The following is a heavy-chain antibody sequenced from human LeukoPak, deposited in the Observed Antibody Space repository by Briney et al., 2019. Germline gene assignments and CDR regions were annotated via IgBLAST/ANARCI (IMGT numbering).Heavy chain of an antibody. CDR2: IYSGGST. CDR3: TGDVYQH. J-gene: IGHJ1*01. V-gene: IGHV3-53*01. D-gene: IGHD1-14*01. CDR1: GLTVNSKY. Sequence: GGSLRLSCAASGLTVNSKYMSWVRHAPGKGLEWVSIIYSGGSTNYADSVKGRFTISRDNSKNTVYLQMNSLRAEDTAVYYCTGDVYQHWGQGTLVTVSS.